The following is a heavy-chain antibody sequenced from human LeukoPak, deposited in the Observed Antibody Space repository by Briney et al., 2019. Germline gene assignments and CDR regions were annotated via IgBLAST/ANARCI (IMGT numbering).Heavy chain of an antibody. J-gene: IGHJ4*02. V-gene: IGHV3-23*01. CDR1: GFTFSDFS. D-gene: IGHD3-10*01. CDR2: ISDSGVTT. CDR3: ARTMGRGPGGHFDY. Sequence: PGGSLRLSCAASGFTFSDFSIDWVRQAPGKGLEWVSAISDSGVTTYSADSVKGRFTISRDNSNNTLYLQMNSLRVEDTAVYYCARTMGRGPGGHFDYWGQGTLVTVSS.